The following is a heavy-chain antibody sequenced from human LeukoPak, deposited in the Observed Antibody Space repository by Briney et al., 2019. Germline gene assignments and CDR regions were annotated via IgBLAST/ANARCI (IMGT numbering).Heavy chain of an antibody. Sequence: GGSLRLSCAASGFTVSSNYMSWVRQAPGKGLEWVSYISSSSSTIYYADSVKGRFTISRDNAKNSLYLQMNSLRAEDTAVYYCARDRFVVVPAAPEGDAFDIWGQGTMVTVSS. CDR3: ARDRFVVVPAAPEGDAFDI. CDR2: ISSSSSTI. CDR1: GFTVSSNY. V-gene: IGHV3-48*01. D-gene: IGHD2-2*01. J-gene: IGHJ3*02.